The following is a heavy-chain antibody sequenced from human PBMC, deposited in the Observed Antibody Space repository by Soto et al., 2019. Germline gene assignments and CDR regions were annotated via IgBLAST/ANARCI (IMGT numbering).Heavy chain of an antibody. D-gene: IGHD5-12*01. V-gene: IGHV3-30*18. J-gene: IGHJ6*02. CDR2: ISYDGSNK. CDR3: VKDRVPGAYGNYYGMDV. CDR1: GFTFSIYG. Sequence: GGSLRLSCAASGFTFSIYGMHWVRHAPGKGLEWVAVISYDGSNKYYADSVKGRVIISRGNSKNTLNLEMSSLRAEDTAIYYCVKDRVPGAYGNYYGMDVWGQGTTVTVSS.